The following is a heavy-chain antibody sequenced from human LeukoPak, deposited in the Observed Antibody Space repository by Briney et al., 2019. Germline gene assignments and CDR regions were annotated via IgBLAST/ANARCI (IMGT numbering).Heavy chain of an antibody. J-gene: IGHJ6*02. Sequence: SETLSLTCTVSGGSISSHYWSWIRQPPGKGLEWIGYISYTGSTNYNPSLKSRVTISVDTYKNQFSLKLSSVTAADTAVYYCARHSRVTSWVMDVWGQGTTVTVSS. CDR1: GGSISSHY. D-gene: IGHD4-11*01. V-gene: IGHV4-59*08. CDR2: ISYTGST. CDR3: ARHSRVTSWVMDV.